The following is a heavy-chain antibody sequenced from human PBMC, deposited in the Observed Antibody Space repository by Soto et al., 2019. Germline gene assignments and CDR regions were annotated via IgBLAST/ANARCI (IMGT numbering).Heavy chain of an antibody. V-gene: IGHV1-69*02. CDR1: GVTFSSYT. CDR2: IITILGIA. Sequence: QVQLVQSGAEVKKPGSSVKVSCKASGVTFSSYTISWVRQAPGQGLEWMGRIITILGIANYAQKLQGRVTITADKSKSTAYMELSSLRSKDTAVYYCARPRARGSDAFDLWGPGTMVTGSS. D-gene: IGHD3-10*01. CDR3: ARPRARGSDAFDL. J-gene: IGHJ3*01.